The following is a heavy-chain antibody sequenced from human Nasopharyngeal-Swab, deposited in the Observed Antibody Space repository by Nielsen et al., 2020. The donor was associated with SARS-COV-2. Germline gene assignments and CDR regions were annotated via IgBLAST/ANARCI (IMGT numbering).Heavy chain of an antibody. CDR2: IIPIFGTA. D-gene: IGHD2-2*02. V-gene: IGHV1-69*06. Sequence: SVKVSCKASGGTFSSYAISWVRQAPGQGLEWMGGIIPIFGTANYAQKFQGRVTMTEDTSTDTAYMELSSLRSEDTAVYYCATAARYCSSTSCYTFSYWGQGTLVTVSS. J-gene: IGHJ4*02. CDR3: ATAARYCSSTSCYTFSY. CDR1: GGTFSSYA.